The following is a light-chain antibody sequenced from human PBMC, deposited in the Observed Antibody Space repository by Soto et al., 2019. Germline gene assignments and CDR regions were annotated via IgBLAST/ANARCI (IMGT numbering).Light chain of an antibody. CDR1: QSVSSN. J-gene: IGKJ1*01. CDR3: QQYNNWPRGWT. V-gene: IGKV3-15*01. Sequence: EIVMTQSPGTLSVSPGERATLSCRASQSVSSNLAWYQQKPGQAPRLLIYGASTRATGIPGRFSGSGSGTEFTLTISSLEFEDSAVYYCQQYNNWPRGWTFGQGT. CDR2: GAS.